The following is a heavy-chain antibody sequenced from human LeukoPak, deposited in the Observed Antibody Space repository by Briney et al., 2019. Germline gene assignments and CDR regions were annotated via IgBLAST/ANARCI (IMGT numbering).Heavy chain of an antibody. CDR1: GFTFSSYS. CDR2: ISSSSSDI. CDR3: ARGGYGFDY. Sequence: GGSLRLSCAASGFTFSSYSMNWVRQAPRKGLELVSSISSSSSDIYYEDSVKGRFAISTDNAKNSLYLLMNSVRAEDTAVYYCARGGYGFDYWGQGTLVTVSS. J-gene: IGHJ4*02. V-gene: IGHV3-21*01. D-gene: IGHD5-12*01.